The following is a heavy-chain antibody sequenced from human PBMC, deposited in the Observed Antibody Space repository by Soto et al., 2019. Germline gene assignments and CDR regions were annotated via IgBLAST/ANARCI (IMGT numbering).Heavy chain of an antibody. CDR2: ISSYNGDT. Sequence: QVQLVQSGPEVKKPGASVKVSCKASGYIFTSYGIAWVRQAPGQGLEWMGWISSYNGDTNYAQKFQGRVTMSTDTSTTTAYMELRSLRSDDTAVYYRSKEGVLSTNYYGSGTYGYWGQGTLVTVSS. J-gene: IGHJ4*02. V-gene: IGHV1-18*01. D-gene: IGHD3-10*01. CDR3: SKEGVLSTNYYGSGTYGY. CDR1: GYIFTSYG.